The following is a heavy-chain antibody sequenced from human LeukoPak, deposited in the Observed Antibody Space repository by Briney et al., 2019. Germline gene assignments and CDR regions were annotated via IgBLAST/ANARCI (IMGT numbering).Heavy chain of an antibody. J-gene: IGHJ5*02. D-gene: IGHD1-14*01. Sequence: ASVKVSCKTSGYPFTTYEINWVRQAAGQGLEWMGWVHPDTGYADYAQKFQGRVTMTSDTSISTAYMELSSLRSNDTAVYFCARGPRNDPWGQGTLVTVSS. CDR2: VHPDTGYA. CDR3: ARGPRNDP. V-gene: IGHV1-8*01. CDR1: GYPFTTYE.